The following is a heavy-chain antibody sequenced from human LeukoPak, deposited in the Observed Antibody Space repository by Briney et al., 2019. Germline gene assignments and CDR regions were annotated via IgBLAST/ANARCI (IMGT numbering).Heavy chain of an antibody. D-gene: IGHD3-16*01. J-gene: IGHJ4*02. V-gene: IGHV4-30-2*01. CDR2: IYHSGST. Sequence: SQTLSLTCTASGGSISSGGYYWSWIRQPPGKGLEWIGYIYHSGSTYYNPSLKSRVTISVDRSKNQFSLKLSSVTAADTAVYYCARALTSPEFDYWGQGTLVTVSS. CDR3: ARALTSPEFDY. CDR1: GGSISSGGYY.